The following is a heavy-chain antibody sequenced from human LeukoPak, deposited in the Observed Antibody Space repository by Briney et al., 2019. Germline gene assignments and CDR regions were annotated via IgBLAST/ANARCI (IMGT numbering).Heavy chain of an antibody. Sequence: GGSLRLSCAASGFTFSSYGMSWVRQAPGKGLEWVSAISGSGGSTYYADSVKGRFTISRDNSKNTLYLQMNSLRAEDTAVYYCAKDLYYGSGSYYRIVYYFDYWGQGTLVTVSS. J-gene: IGHJ4*02. CDR2: ISGSGGST. CDR1: GFTFSSYG. V-gene: IGHV3-23*01. CDR3: AKDLYYGSGSYYRIVYYFDY. D-gene: IGHD3-10*01.